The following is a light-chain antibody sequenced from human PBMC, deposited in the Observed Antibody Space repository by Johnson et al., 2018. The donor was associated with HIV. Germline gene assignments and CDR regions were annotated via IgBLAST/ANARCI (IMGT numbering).Light chain of an antibody. V-gene: IGLV1-51*01. CDR2: DNN. CDR3: GTWDFSVSAYV. CDR1: SSNIGNND. Sequence: HSVLTQPPSVSAAPGQKVTISCSGSSSNIGNNDVSWYQQLPGTAPKLLIYDNNKRPSGIPDRFSGSKSGTSATLGITGLQTGDEADYYCGTWDFSVSAYVFGTGTQVTVL. J-gene: IGLJ1*01.